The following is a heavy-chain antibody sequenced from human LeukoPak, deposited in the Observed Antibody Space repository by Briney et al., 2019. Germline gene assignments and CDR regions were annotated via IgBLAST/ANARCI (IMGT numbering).Heavy chain of an antibody. CDR3: VRDYFTTISGYHEYYLDL. CDR1: GFSVGDNY. D-gene: IGHD3-22*01. J-gene: IGHJ4*01. V-gene: IGHV3-53*01. CDR2: IYRFGST. Sequence: PGGSLRLSCEASGFSVGDNYMTWVRQAPGKGPEWVSVIYRFGSTIYAGSVQGRFTISRDTSNNTLFLQMNSLRAEDTAVYYCVRDYFTTISGYHEYYLDLWGHGTLVTVSS.